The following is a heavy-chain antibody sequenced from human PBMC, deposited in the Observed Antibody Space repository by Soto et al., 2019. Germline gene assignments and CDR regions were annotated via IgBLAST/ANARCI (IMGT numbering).Heavy chain of an antibody. J-gene: IGHJ4*02. Sequence: SVKVSCKASGGTFSSYAISCVRQAPGQGLEWMGGIIPIFGTANYAQKFQGRVTITADESTSTAYMELSSLRSEDTAVYYCAREGTDSSSGDYFDYWGQGTLVTVSS. D-gene: IGHD6-13*01. CDR2: IIPIFGTA. CDR3: AREGTDSSSGDYFDY. V-gene: IGHV1-69*13. CDR1: GGTFSSYA.